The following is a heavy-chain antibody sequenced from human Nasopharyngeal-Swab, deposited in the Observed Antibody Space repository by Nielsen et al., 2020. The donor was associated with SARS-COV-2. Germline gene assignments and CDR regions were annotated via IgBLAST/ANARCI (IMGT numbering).Heavy chain of an antibody. D-gene: IGHD2-21*02. CDR1: EFTFSDYV. J-gene: IGHJ4*02. CDR3: ARFSRCDDDCPSDY. V-gene: IGHV3-23*01. Sequence: GGSLRLSCSVSEFTFSDYVMNWVRLAPGKGLEWVASITSRGDRTYYGDSVKGRFTIFRENYKNTLYLQLNSLRAEDTARYYCARFSRCDDDCPSDYWGQGTLVTVSS. CDR2: ITSRGDRT.